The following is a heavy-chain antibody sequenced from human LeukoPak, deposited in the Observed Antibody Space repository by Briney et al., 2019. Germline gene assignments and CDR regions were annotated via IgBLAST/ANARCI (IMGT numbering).Heavy chain of an antibody. D-gene: IGHD2-2*01. V-gene: IGHV4-34*01. CDR2: IHHSGST. CDR1: GGSFSGYY. CDR3: ARGDCSSTICYSPMDV. J-gene: IGHJ6*03. Sequence: PSETLSLTCAVYGGSFSGYYWSWIRQPPGKGLEWIGEIHHSGSTKYNPSLKGRVTISVDTSNNQFSLKLTSVTAADTAVYYCARGDCSSTICYSPMDVWGKGTTVTVSS.